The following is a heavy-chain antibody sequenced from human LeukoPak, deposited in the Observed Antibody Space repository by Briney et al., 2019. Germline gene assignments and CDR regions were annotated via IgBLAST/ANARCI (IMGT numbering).Heavy chain of an antibody. V-gene: IGHV3-23*01. Sequence: GGSLRLSCAVSGFTFSSYAMSWVRQAPGKGLEWFSAISGSGTTYYADSVKGRFTISRDNSKNTLSLQMNSLRAEDTAIYYCAKGYDTSGYDYWGQGTLVTVSS. CDR1: GFTFSSYA. D-gene: IGHD3-22*01. J-gene: IGHJ4*02. CDR3: AKGYDTSGYDY. CDR2: ISGSGTT.